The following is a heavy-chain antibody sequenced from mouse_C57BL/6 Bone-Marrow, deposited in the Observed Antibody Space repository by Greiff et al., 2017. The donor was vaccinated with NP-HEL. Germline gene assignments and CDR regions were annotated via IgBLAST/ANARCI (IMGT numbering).Heavy chain of an antibody. CDR1: GYTFTSYW. Sequence: QVQLQQPGAELVKPGASVKMSCKASGYTFTSYWITWVKQRPGQGLEWIGDIYPGSGSTNYNEKFKSKATLTVDTASSTAYMQLSSLTSEDSAVYYCALYYDYDGRLWGQGTTLTVSS. J-gene: IGHJ2*01. V-gene: IGHV1-55*01. D-gene: IGHD2-4*01. CDR2: IYPGSGST. CDR3: ALYYDYDGRL.